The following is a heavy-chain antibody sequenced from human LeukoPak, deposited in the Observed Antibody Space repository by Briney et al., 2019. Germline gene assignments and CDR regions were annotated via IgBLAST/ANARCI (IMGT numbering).Heavy chain of an antibody. J-gene: IGHJ4*02. CDR3: ARGGRVDTAMAYAGDY. CDR1: GFTFSSYG. D-gene: IGHD5-18*01. CDR2: INNNGANT. Sequence: GGSLRLSCAASGFTFSSYGMHWVRQAPGKGLEWVSGINNNGANTYYADSVKGRFTISRDNSKNTLYLQMNSLRAEDTAVYYCARGGRVDTAMAYAGDYWGQGTLVTVSS. V-gene: IGHV3-NL1*01.